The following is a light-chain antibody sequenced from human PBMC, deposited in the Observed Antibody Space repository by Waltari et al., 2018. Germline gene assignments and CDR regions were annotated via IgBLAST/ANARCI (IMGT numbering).Light chain of an antibody. CDR3: CSYAGSNWV. CDR1: TSDVGSDDL. Sequence: SALTQPAPVSGSPGQSIPIPCTPTTSDVGSDDLVSWYPQHPGRAPKLMIYEGSKRPSGVSNRFSGSKSGNTASLTISGLQAEDEADYYCCSYAGSNWVFGGGTKLTVL. V-gene: IGLV2-23*01. J-gene: IGLJ3*02. CDR2: EGS.